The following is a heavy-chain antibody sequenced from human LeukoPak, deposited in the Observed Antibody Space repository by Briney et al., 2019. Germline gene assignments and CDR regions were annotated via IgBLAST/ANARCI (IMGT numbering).Heavy chain of an antibody. Sequence: GGSLRLSCAASGFTFSTYWMHWVRQAPGKGLVWVSRINGDGSSTNYADSVKGRFTISRDNAKNTLYLHMNSLRAEDTAVYYCARDRWGSIPDYWGQGTLVTVSS. CDR2: INGDGSST. V-gene: IGHV3-74*01. J-gene: IGHJ4*02. CDR3: ARDRWGSIPDY. D-gene: IGHD7-27*01. CDR1: GFTFSTYW.